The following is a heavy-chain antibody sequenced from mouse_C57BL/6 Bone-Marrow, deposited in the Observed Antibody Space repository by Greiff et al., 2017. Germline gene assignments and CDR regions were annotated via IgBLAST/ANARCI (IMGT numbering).Heavy chain of an antibody. Sequence: VQLQESGPELVKPGASVKISCKASGYAFSSSWMNWVKQRPGKGLEWTGRIYPGDGDTNYNGKFKGKATLTADKSSSTAYMQLSSLTSEDSAVYFCAKELRLFDYWGQGTTLTVSS. CDR3: AKELRLFDY. J-gene: IGHJ2*01. CDR2: IYPGDGDT. CDR1: GYAFSSSW. D-gene: IGHD3-2*02. V-gene: IGHV1-82*01.